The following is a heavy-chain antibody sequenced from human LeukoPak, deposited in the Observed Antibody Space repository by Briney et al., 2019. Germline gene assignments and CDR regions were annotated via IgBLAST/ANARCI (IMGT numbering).Heavy chain of an antibody. CDR2: IIPIFGTA. V-gene: IGHV1-69*06. D-gene: IGHD2-21*02. J-gene: IGHJ3*02. CDR3: ARGAVVVTAGGAFDI. CDR1: GGTFSSYA. Sequence: GSSVKVSCKASGGTFSSYAISWVRQAPGQGLESMGRIIPIFGTANYAQKFQGRVTITADKSTSTAYMELSSLRSEDTAVYYCARGAVVVTAGGAFDIWGQGTKVTVSS.